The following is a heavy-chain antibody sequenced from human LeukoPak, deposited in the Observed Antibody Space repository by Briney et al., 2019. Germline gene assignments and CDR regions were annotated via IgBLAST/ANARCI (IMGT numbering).Heavy chain of an antibody. CDR3: ARDLAWGAFDY. D-gene: IGHD7-27*01. CDR1: GFTFSIHG. Sequence: GGTLRLSCAASGFTFSIHGMNWVRQAPGKGLEWLSGVSPPGGGTYYADSVKGQFTISRDDSKNTLSLQMNSLRVEDTAVYYCARDLAWGAFDYWGQGTLVTVSS. J-gene: IGHJ4*02. V-gene: IGHV3-23*01. CDR2: VSPPGGGT.